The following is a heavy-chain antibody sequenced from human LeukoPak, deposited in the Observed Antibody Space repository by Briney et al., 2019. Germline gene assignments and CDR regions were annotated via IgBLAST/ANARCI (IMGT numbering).Heavy chain of an antibody. V-gene: IGHV3-30*02. CDR2: IRYDGSNK. CDR1: GFNFSSYG. D-gene: IGHD3-10*01. J-gene: IGHJ6*03. CDR3: AKGYDGSGSYNYMDV. Sequence: GGSLRLSCAASGFNFSSYGMHWVRQAPGKGLEWVAFIRYDGSNKYYADSVKGRFTISRVNSKDTLYLQMNSLRAEDTAVYSCAKGYDGSGSYNYMDVWGKGTTVTVSS.